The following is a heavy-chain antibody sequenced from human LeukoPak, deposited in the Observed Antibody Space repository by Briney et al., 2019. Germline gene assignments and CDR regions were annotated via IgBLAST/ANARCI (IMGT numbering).Heavy chain of an antibody. CDR1: GDTLTELS. D-gene: IGHD2-2*01. J-gene: IGHJ6*02. CDR2: IDPENGET. Sequence: GASVKVSCKVSGDTLTELSMYWVRQAPGKGLEWMGGIDPENGETVYAQKFRGRVTMTEDTSTDTAYMELSSLRSEDTAVYYCATGQYCTSSTCAVWGQGTTVAVSS. V-gene: IGHV1-24*01. CDR3: ATGQYCTSSTCAV.